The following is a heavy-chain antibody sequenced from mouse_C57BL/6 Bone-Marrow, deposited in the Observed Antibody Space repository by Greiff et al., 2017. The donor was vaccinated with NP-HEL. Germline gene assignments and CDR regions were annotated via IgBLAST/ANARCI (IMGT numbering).Heavy chain of an antibody. CDR3: ANSSSYPFAY. J-gene: IGHJ3*01. D-gene: IGHD3-2*02. Sequence: QVQLQQSGPELVKPGASVKISCKASGYAFSSSWMNWVKQRPGKGLEWIGRIYPGDGDTNYNGKFKGKATLTADKSSSTAYMQLSSLTSEDSAVCFCANSSSYPFAYWGQGTLVTVSA. V-gene: IGHV1-82*01. CDR1: GYAFSSSW. CDR2: IYPGDGDT.